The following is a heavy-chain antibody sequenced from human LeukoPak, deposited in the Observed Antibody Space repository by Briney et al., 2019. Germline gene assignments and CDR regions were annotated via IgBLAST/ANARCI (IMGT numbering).Heavy chain of an antibody. CDR2: IYYSGST. V-gene: IGHV4-61*01. CDR3: ARDNQLIDY. CDR1: GGSVSSGSYY. Sequence: SETLSLTCTVSGGSVSSGSYYWSWIRQPPGKGLEWIGYIYYSGSTNYNPSLKSRVTISVDTSKNQFSLKLSSVTAADTAVYYCARDNQLIDYWGQGTLVTVSS. D-gene: IGHD2-2*01. J-gene: IGHJ4*02.